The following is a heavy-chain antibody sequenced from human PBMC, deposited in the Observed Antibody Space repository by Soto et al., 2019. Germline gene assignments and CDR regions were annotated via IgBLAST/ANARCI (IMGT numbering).Heavy chain of an antibody. V-gene: IGHV3-33*01. J-gene: IGHJ4*02. CDR2: IWYDGSNK. CDR3: ARTEYGGTYFDY. Sequence: GGSLRLSCAASGFTFSSYGMHWVRQAPGKGLEWVAVIWYDGSNKYYADSVKGRFTISRDNSKNTLYLQMNSLRAEDTAVYYCARTEYGGTYFDYWGQGTLVTVSS. CDR1: GFTFSSYG. D-gene: IGHD2-15*01.